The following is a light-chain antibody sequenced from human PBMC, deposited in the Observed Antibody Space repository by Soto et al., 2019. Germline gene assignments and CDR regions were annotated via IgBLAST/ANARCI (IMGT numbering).Light chain of an antibody. CDR3: QSYDTSLSASV. V-gene: IGLV1-40*01. CDR2: DNT. Sequence: QSVLTQPPSVSGAPGQRVTISCTGSRSNIGAGYDVHWYQQLPGTAPKLFIYDNTNRPSGVPGRFSASESGTSASLAITGLQSEDEADYYCQSYDTSLSASVFGGGTKLTVL. CDR1: RSNIGAGYD. J-gene: IGLJ2*01.